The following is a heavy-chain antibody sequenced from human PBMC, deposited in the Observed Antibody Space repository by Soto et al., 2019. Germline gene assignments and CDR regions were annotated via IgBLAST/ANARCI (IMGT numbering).Heavy chain of an antibody. Sequence: SVKVSCKGSGGTFSSYALSCVRQAPGQGLEWMGGIIPIFGTANYAQKFQGRVTITADESTSTSYMELSSLRSEDTAVYYCARGSITGTTLLYYYGMDVWGQGPTVTVSS. CDR3: ARGSITGTTLLYYYGMDV. CDR1: GGTFSSYA. D-gene: IGHD1-7*01. J-gene: IGHJ6*02. CDR2: IIPIFGTA. V-gene: IGHV1-69*13.